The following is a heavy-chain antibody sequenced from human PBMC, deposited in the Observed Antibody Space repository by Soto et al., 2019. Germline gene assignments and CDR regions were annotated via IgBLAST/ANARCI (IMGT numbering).Heavy chain of an antibody. V-gene: IGHV1-3*01. CDR3: ARYMLSVGPRAVHAFEV. Sequence: QVQLVQSGAAVRKPGASVNISCWASGFTFGDNLINWVRQAPEQSLEWMGWINPDNGNTKYSQTFQGRVTISRHSSARLGYVEVSDLTSSYTAGYYCARYMLSVGPRAVHAFEVWVQGPMVTVSS. D-gene: IGHD2-8*01. CDR2: INPDNGNT. CDR1: GFTFGDNL. J-gene: IGHJ3*01.